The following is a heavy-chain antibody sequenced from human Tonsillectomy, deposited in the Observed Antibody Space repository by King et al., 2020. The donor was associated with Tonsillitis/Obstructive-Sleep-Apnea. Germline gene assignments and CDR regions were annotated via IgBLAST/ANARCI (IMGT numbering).Heavy chain of an antibody. D-gene: IGHD5-12*01. J-gene: IGHJ3*02. CDR2: INPNSGGT. Sequence: QLVQSGAEVKKPGASVKVSCKASGYTFTGYYMHWVRQAPGQGLEWMGWINPNSGGTNYAQKFQGRVTLTRDTSISTAYMELTRLRFDDTAVYYCARDVGVTAVASRDAFDIWGQGTMVTVSS. CDR3: ARDVGVTAVASRDAFDI. V-gene: IGHV1-2*02. CDR1: GYTFTGYY.